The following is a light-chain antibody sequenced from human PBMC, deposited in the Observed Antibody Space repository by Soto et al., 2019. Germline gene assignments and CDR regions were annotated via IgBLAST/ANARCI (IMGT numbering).Light chain of an antibody. CDR2: EVS. V-gene: IGLV2-14*01. CDR1: SSDVGGYNY. CDR3: SSYTSRTHIV. J-gene: IGLJ7*01. Sequence: QSVLTQPASVSGSPGQSITISCTGTSSDVGGYNYVSWYQQHPGKAPKLMIYEVSYRPSGVSNRFSGSKSGNTASLTISGLQAEDEADYSCSSYTSRTHIVFGGGTQLTVL.